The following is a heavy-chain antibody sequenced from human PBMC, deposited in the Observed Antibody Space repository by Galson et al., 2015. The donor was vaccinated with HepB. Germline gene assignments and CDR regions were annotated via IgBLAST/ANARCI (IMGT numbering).Heavy chain of an antibody. V-gene: IGHV1-69*04. Sequence: SVKVSCKASEGTFSSYAISWVRQAPGQGLEWMGRIIPILGIANYAQKLQGRVTITADKSTSTAYMELSSLRSEDAAVYYCARLVVSEDYPLYGDSQYYHHYYGMDVWGQGTKVTVSS. CDR3: ARLVVSEDYPLYGDSQYYHHYYGMDV. D-gene: IGHD4-17*01. CDR2: IIPILGIA. CDR1: EGTFSSYA. J-gene: IGHJ6*02.